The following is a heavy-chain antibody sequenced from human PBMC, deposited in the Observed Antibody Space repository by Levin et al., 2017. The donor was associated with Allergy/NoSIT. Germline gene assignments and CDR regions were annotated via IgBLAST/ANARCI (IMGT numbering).Heavy chain of an antibody. D-gene: IGHD3-16*01. CDR1: GYTFTSYD. Sequence: ASVKVSCKASGYTFTSYDINWVRQATGQGLEWMGWMNPNSGNTGYAQKFQGRVTMTRNTSISTAYMELSSLRSEDTAVYYCARERLDDYVWARSLNYYYGMDVWGQGTTVTVSS. CDR2: MNPNSGNT. J-gene: IGHJ6*02. V-gene: IGHV1-8*01. CDR3: ARERLDDYVWARSLNYYYGMDV.